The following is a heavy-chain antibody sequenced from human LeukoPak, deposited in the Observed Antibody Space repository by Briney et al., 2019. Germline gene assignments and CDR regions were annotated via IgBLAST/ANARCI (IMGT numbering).Heavy chain of an antibody. CDR3: ARGEGKQQLLFV. CDR1: GGSFSGYY. CDR2: INHSGST. Sequence: PSETLSLTCAVYGGSFSGYYWSWIRQPPGKGLEWIGEINHSGSTNYNPSLKSRVTISVDTSKNQFSLKLSSVTAADTAVYYCARGEGKQQLLFVWGQGTLVTVSS. J-gene: IGHJ4*02. D-gene: IGHD6-13*01. V-gene: IGHV4-34*01.